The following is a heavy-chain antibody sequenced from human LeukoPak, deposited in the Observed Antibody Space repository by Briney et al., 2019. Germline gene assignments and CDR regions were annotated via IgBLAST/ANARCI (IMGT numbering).Heavy chain of an antibody. Sequence: PSETLSLTCTVSGGSISSYYWSWIRQPPGKGLEWIGYIYSSGSTDYNPSLKSRVTISVDTSKNQFSLTLSSVTAADTAVYYCARHKSSGSYPLDYWGQGILVTISS. J-gene: IGHJ4*02. V-gene: IGHV4-59*08. CDR1: GGSISSYY. CDR2: IYSSGST. CDR3: ARHKSSGSYPLDY. D-gene: IGHD3-22*01.